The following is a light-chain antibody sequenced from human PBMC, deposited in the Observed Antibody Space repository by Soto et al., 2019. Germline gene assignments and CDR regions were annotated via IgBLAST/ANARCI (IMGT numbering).Light chain of an antibody. Sequence: QSALTQPASVSGSPGQSITISCTGTSSDVGAYNYVSWFQQHPGKAPKLMIYDVSNRPSGVSNRFSGFKSGNTASLTISGLQAEDEADYYCCSYTTSSTYVFGIGTQLTVL. CDR1: SSDVGAYNY. CDR2: DVS. J-gene: IGLJ7*01. V-gene: IGLV2-14*01. CDR3: CSYTTSSTYV.